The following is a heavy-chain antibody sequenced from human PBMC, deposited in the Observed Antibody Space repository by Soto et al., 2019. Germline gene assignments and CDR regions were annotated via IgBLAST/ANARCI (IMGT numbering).Heavy chain of an antibody. J-gene: IGHJ6*02. CDR2: IYQSVSA. Sequence: PSETLSLTCAVSGGSITSGGYSCSWIRQSPGQGLEWIGYIYQSVSAFYNPSLKPRVTILVDRSKNQFSLNLTSVTAADTAVYYCARSFYGVDLWGQGTTVTVSS. CDR3: ARSFYGVDL. V-gene: IGHV4-30-2*06. CDR1: GGSITSGGYS.